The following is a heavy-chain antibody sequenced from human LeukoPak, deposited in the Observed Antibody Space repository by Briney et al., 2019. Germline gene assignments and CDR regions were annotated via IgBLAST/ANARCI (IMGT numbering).Heavy chain of an antibody. V-gene: IGHV3-23*01. J-gene: IGHJ4*02. CDR3: AKDRLSSVATIIEGDD. D-gene: IGHD5-12*01. CDR1: GFTFSTYA. CDR2: ISGTYDNT. Sequence: GGSLTLSCVASGFTFSTYATSWVRQAPGGGLEWVSSISGTYDNTHYGHSVKGRFIIARDNSKDTLYLQMDSLRAEDTAVYYCAKDRLSSVATIIEGDDWGQGTLVTVSS.